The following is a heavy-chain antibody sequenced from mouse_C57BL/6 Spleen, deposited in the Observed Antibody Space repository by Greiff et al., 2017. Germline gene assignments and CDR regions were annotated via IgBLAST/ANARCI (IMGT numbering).Heavy chain of an antibody. V-gene: IGHV1-82*01. CDR2: LYPGDGDT. CDR3: ARRNLGVFDY. J-gene: IGHJ2*01. CDR1: GYAFSSSW. Sequence: QVQLQQSGPELVKPGASVKISCKASGYAFSSSWMNWVKQRPGKGLEWIGRLYPGDGDTNYNGKFKGKATLTADKSSSTAYMQLSSLTSEDSAVYFCARRNLGVFDYWGQGTTLTVSS. D-gene: IGHD4-1*01.